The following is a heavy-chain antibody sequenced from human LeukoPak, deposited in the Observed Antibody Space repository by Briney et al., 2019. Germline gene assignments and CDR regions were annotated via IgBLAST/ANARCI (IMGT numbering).Heavy chain of an antibody. CDR2: IYPGDSDT. CDR3: ARVDSGSYLRAFDL. D-gene: IGHD1-26*01. CDR1: GYSFTTYW. V-gene: IGHV5-51*01. J-gene: IGHJ3*01. Sequence: GESLKISCKGSGYSFTTYWIGWVRQMPGKGLEWMGIIYPGDSDTRYSPSFQGQVTISADRSISTAYLQWSSLKASDTAMYYCARVDSGSYLRAFDLRGQGTMVTVSS.